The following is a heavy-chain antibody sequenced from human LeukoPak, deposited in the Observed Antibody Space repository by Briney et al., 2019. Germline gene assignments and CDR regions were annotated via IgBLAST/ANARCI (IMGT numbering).Heavy chain of an antibody. CDR1: GYTSTSYY. J-gene: IGHJ4*02. CDR2: INPSGGST. D-gene: IGHD3-3*01. V-gene: IGHV1-46*01. Sequence: ASVKVSCKASGYTSTSYYMHWVRQAPGQGLEWMGIINPSGGSTSYAQKFQGRVTMTRDTSTSTVYMELSSLRSEDTAVYYCARDRAVPTIFGVVPGYWGQGTLVTVSS. CDR3: ARDRAVPTIFGVVPGY.